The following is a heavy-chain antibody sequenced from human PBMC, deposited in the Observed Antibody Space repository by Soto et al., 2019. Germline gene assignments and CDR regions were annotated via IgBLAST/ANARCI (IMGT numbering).Heavy chain of an antibody. J-gene: IGHJ3*02. Sequence: GESLKISCKASGYSFTTNWIGWVRQMPGKGLEWMGIIYPSDSDTKYSPSFQGQVTISANKSINTAYLQWSSLKASDTAMYYCARRPGSAFDIWGQGTMVTVSS. CDR1: GYSFTTNW. D-gene: IGHD3-10*01. CDR3: ARRPGSAFDI. CDR2: IYPSDSDT. V-gene: IGHV5-51*01.